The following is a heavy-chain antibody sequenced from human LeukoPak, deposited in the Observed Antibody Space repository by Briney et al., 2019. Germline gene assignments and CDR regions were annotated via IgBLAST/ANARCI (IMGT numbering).Heavy chain of an antibody. Sequence: GGSLRLSCSASGFTFSSYIMHWARQAPGKRLDYVSAITSNGDTTYYADSVKGRVTISRDNSKNTLYLQMSSLRAEDTAVYYSVKDDSYYYDSSGRDSWGQGTLVTVSS. CDR1: GFTFSSYI. V-gene: IGHV3-64D*09. CDR2: ITSNGDTT. D-gene: IGHD3-22*01. J-gene: IGHJ4*02. CDR3: VKDDSYYYDSSGRDS.